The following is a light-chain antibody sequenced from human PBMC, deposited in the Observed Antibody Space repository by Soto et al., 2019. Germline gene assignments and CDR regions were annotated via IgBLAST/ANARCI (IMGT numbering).Light chain of an antibody. CDR3: QQYKSYWT. J-gene: IGKJ1*01. CDR1: QSIGTW. V-gene: IGKV1-5*01. Sequence: DIQMTQSPSTLSASLGDVVTITCRASQSIGTWLAWYQQKPGKAPKVLIYDVSTLKSGVPSRFSGSASATEFTLSISSLQPDDFATYYCQQYKSYWTFGQGTKVDIK. CDR2: DVS.